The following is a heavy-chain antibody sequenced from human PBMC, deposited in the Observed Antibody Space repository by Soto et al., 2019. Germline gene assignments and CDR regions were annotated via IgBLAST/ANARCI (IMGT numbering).Heavy chain of an antibody. Sequence: QITLKESGPTLVKPTQTLTLTCSFSGFSLSTSEVSVGWIRQSPGKALEWLTLIYWNDEKRFIPSLQTRLTITQDTSKNPVVLTMTNMDPEDTATYYCAHRAPDFDYWGQGILVTVSS. CDR3: AHRAPDFDY. V-gene: IGHV2-5*01. CDR1: GFSLSTSEVS. CDR2: IYWNDEK. J-gene: IGHJ4*02.